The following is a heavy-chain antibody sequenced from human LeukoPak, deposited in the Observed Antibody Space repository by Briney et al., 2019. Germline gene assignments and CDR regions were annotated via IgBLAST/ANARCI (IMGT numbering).Heavy chain of an antibody. Sequence: ASVKVSCKSCGYTFTDYFIHGVRQAPGQGPEWMGWIKPKSGGTNYAQKFQARVTMTKDTSISTVYMDLSRLTSDDTAVYYCARGSSDYYLTKDYWGQGTLVTVSS. CDR2: IKPKSGGT. D-gene: IGHD3-22*01. J-gene: IGHJ4*02. CDR1: GYTFTDYF. V-gene: IGHV1-2*02. CDR3: ARGSSDYYLTKDY.